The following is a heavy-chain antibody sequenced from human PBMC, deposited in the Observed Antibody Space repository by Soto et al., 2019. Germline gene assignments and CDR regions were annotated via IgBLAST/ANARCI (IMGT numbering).Heavy chain of an antibody. CDR1: GASISSYY. D-gene: IGHD2-21*02. J-gene: IGHJ6*02. Sequence: SETLSHTCTVSGASISSYYWSWIRKPPGKGLEWIGYLYNTGSTIYNPSLKSLVTISVDTSKNQFSLKMNSVTAADTSVYYCARDLWGYCGVGCYPLDVWGQGTTVT. CDR2: LYNTGST. CDR3: ARDLWGYCGVGCYPLDV. V-gene: IGHV4-59*01.